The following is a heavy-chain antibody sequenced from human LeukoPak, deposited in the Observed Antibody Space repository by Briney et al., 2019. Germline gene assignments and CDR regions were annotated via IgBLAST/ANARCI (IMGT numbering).Heavy chain of an antibody. D-gene: IGHD3-22*01. CDR3: ASQYDSSGYYYFDY. CDR2: IYYSGST. J-gene: IGHJ4*02. V-gene: IGHV4-39*01. Sequence: SETLSLTCDVSGGSISSSSTYWGWIRQPPGKGLEWIGSIYYSGSTYYSPSLKSRITISVDTSKNQFSLKLSSVTAADTAVYYCASQYDSSGYYYFDYWGQGTLVTVSS. CDR1: GGSISSSSTY.